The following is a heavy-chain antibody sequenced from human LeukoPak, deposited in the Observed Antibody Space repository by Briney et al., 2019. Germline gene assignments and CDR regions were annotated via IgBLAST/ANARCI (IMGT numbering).Heavy chain of an antibody. J-gene: IGHJ4*02. CDR1: GGSISSSGYY. V-gene: IGHV4-39*01. Sequence: SETLSLTCTVSGGSISSSGYYWGWIRQPPGKGLEWIGSIYYSGSTYYNPSLKSRVSISVDTSKNQFSLKLSSVTAADTAVYYCARHLKARQQLVVYFDYWGQGTLVTVSS. CDR3: ARHLKARQQLVVYFDY. D-gene: IGHD6-13*01. CDR2: IYYSGST.